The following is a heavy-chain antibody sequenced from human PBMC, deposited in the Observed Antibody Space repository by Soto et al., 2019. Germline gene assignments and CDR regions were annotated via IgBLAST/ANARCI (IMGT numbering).Heavy chain of an antibody. CDR2: IYHSGST. J-gene: IGHJ6*03. Sequence: SETLSLTCAVSSGSISSSNWWSWVRQPPGKGLEWIGEIYHSGSTNYNPSLKSRVTISVDKSKNQFSLKLSSVTAADTAVYYCARANLGVIQPPGGKGVDYYYYYMDVWGKGTTVTVSS. D-gene: IGHD5-18*01. V-gene: IGHV4-4*02. CDR1: SGSISSSNW. CDR3: ARANLGVIQPPGGKGVDYYYYYMDV.